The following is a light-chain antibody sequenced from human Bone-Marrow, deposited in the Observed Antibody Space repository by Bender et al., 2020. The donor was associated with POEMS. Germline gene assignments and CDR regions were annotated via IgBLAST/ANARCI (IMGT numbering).Light chain of an antibody. CDR3: CYNTSPSLV. J-gene: IGLJ2*01. CDR1: SSDVGAYIY. Sequence: QSALTQPASVSGSPGQSITISCTGTSSDVGAYIYVSWYQHHPGKAPKLLIYEFSTRPSVFSHLFSGAKSRNPASLLFSALRARDEAYYQCCYNTSPSLVLGG. CDR2: EFS. V-gene: IGLV2-14*01.